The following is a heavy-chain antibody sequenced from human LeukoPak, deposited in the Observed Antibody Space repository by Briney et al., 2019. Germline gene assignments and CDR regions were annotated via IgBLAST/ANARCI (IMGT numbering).Heavy chain of an antibody. Sequence: PGGSLRLSCAASGFTFSNAWMSWVRQAPGKGLEWVGRIKSKTYGETTDYAARVKARFTISRDDSKNTVYLQMNSLKAEDTGVYYCSTATSYWGQGSLVTVSS. V-gene: IGHV3-15*01. CDR3: STATSY. CDR1: GFTFSNAW. CDR2: IKSKTYGETT. J-gene: IGHJ4*02.